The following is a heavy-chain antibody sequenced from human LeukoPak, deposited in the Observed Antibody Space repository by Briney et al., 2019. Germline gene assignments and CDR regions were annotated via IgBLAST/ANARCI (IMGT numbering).Heavy chain of an antibody. D-gene: IGHD2-2*01. CDR3: ARDRSSTRHHNWFDP. J-gene: IGHJ5*02. V-gene: IGHV4-30-2*01. CDR2: IYHSGST. CDR1: GGSISSGGNS. Sequence: PSETLSLTCAVSGGSISSGGNSWSWIRQPPGKGLEWIGYIYHSGSTYYNPSLKSRVTISVDRTKNQFSLKLSSVTAADTAVYYCARDRSSTRHHNWFDPWGQGTLVTVSS.